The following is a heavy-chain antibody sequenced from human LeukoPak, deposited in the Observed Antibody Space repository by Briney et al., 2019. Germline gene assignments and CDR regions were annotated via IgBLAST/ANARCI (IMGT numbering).Heavy chain of an antibody. D-gene: IGHD1-26*01. J-gene: IGHJ4*02. CDR3: ARDLGSGSYYGY. CDR2: IIPIFGTA. V-gene: IGHV1-69*13. CDR1: GGTFSSYA. Sequence: ASVKVSCKASGGTFSSYAISWVRQAPGQGLEWMGGIIPIFGTANYAQKFQGRVTITADESTSTAYMELSSLRSEDTAVYYCARDLGSGSYYGYWGQGTLVTVSS.